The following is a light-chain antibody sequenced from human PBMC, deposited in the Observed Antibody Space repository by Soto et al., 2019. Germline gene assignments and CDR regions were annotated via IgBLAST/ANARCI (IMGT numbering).Light chain of an antibody. CDR1: QSVSSN. CDR2: GAS. J-gene: IGKJ3*01. Sequence: EIVMTQSPATLSVSPGERATLSCRASQSVSSNLAWYQQKPGQAPRLLIYGASTRATGIPDRFSGSGSGTDFTLTISRLEPEDFAVYYCQHYNDWPLFGPGTKVDIK. CDR3: QHYNDWPL. V-gene: IGKV3-15*01.